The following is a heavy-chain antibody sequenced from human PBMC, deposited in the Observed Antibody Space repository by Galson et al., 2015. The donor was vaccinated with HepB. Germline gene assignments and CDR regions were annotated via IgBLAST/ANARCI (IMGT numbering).Heavy chain of an antibody. J-gene: IGHJ2*01. CDR3: ARVPPSWGILGNWYFDL. V-gene: IGHV1-3*01. D-gene: IGHD3-16*01. Sequence: SVKVSCKASGYTFTSYALHWVRQAPGQRLEWMGWISAGNDDTQSSQKFQGRVTITRDTSASTAYMELSSLRSEDTAVYYCARVPPSWGILGNWYFDLWGRGTLLTVSS. CDR1: GYTFTSYA. CDR2: ISAGNDDT.